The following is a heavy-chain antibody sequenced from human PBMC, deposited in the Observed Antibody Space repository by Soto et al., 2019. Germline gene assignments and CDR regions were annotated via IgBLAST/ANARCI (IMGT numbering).Heavy chain of an antibody. CDR1: GGSISSGAYY. CDR3: ASSSGARYYDY. J-gene: IGHJ4*02. Sequence: QVQLQESGPGLVTPSQTLSLTCTVSGGSISSGAYYWSWIRQHPGKGLEWIGYIYYSGSTYYNPSRKSRATISVDTSKNQFPLKLSSVTAADTAVYYCASSSGARYYDYRGQGTLVTVSS. CDR2: IYYSGST. D-gene: IGHD2-15*01. V-gene: IGHV4-31*03.